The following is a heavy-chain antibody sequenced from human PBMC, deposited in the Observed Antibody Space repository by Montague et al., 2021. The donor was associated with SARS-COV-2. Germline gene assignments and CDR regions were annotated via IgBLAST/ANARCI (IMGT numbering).Heavy chain of an antibody. V-gene: IGHV4-34*01. CDR2: INHTGST. J-gene: IGHJ4*02. CDR3: ATRSTHWFGED. Sequence: SETLSLTCSVYGDSFSTYSWIWVRQPPGEGLEWIGEINHTGSTSYNPSLKRRVTMSIDSSNNQVSLKLSSMTAADTAVYYCATRSTHWFGEDWGQGTLVTVSS. CDR1: GDSFSTYS. D-gene: IGHD3-10*01.